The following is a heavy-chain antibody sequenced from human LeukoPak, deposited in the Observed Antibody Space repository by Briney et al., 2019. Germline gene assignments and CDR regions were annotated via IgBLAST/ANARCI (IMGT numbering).Heavy chain of an antibody. D-gene: IGHD4-17*01. Sequence: ASVKVSCKASGYTFTDYYMHWVRQAPGQGLEWMGWINPNSGGTNYAQKFQGRVTMTRDTSISTAYMELSRLRSDDTAVYYCARDPLLVYGDYETNWFDPWGQGTLVTVSS. CDR3: ARDPLLVYGDYETNWFDP. V-gene: IGHV1-2*02. CDR2: INPNSGGT. CDR1: GYTFTDYY. J-gene: IGHJ5*02.